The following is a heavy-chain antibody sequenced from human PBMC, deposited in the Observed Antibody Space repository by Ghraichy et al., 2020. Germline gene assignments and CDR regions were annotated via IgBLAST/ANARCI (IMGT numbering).Heavy chain of an antibody. CDR2: INHSGST. CDR3: ASDRSYAYYYYGMDV. CDR1: GGSFSGYY. D-gene: IGHD3-16*01. V-gene: IGHV4-34*01. J-gene: IGHJ6*02. Sequence: SETLSLTCAVYGGSFSGYYWSWIRQPPGKGLEWIGEINHSGSTNYNPSLKSRVTISVDTSKNQFSLKLSSVTAADTAVYYCASDRSYAYYYYGMDVWGQGTTVTVSS.